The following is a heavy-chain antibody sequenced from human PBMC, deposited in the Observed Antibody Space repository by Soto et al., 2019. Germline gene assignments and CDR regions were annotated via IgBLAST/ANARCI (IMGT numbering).Heavy chain of an antibody. CDR1: GGSFSGYY. D-gene: IGHD3-3*01. V-gene: IGHV4-34*01. Sequence: SETLSLTCAVYGGSFSGYYWSWIRQPPGKGLEWIGEINHSGSTNYNPSLKSRVTISVDTSKNQFSLKLSSVTAADTAVYYCASLLTYYDFWSGYYGYYYGMDVWGQGTTVTVS. CDR3: ASLLTYYDFWSGYYGYYYGMDV. CDR2: INHSGST. J-gene: IGHJ6*02.